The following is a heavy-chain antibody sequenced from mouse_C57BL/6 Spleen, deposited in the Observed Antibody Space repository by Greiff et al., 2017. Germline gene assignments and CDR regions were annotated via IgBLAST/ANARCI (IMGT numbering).Heavy chain of an antibody. V-gene: IGHV1-61*01. CDR3: AATVTGEGWFAY. Sequence: QVQLQQPGAELVRPGSSVKLSCKASGYTFTSYWMDWVKQRPGQGLEWIGNIYPSDSETHYNQKFKDKATLTVDKSSSTAYMQLSSLTSEDSAVYYCAATVTGEGWFAYWGQGTLVTVAA. CDR2: IYPSDSET. J-gene: IGHJ3*01. CDR1: GYTFTSYW. D-gene: IGHD2-13*01.